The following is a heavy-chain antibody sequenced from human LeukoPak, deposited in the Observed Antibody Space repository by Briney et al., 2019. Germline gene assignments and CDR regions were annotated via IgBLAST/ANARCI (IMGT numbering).Heavy chain of an antibody. V-gene: IGHV3-21*01. CDR3: ARRGAATDSFDI. J-gene: IGHJ3*02. D-gene: IGHD1-26*01. Sequence: GGSLRLSCATSGSTVNNNYMSWVRQAPGQGLEWVSSISSSSSYIYYADSVKGRFTISRDNAKNTLYLQMNSLRAEDTAVYYCARRGAATDSFDIWGQGTMVTVSS. CDR1: GSTVNNNY. CDR2: ISSSSSYI.